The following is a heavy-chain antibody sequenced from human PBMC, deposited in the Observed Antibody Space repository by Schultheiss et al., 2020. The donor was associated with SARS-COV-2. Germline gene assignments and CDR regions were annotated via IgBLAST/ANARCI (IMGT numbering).Heavy chain of an antibody. CDR2: IYTSGST. V-gene: IGHV4-30-2*03. CDR3: AKGYTGLDP. J-gene: IGHJ5*02. Sequence: SETLSLTCTVSGGSISSGGYSWSWIRQPPGKGLEWIGRIYTSGSTYYNPSLKSRVTMSVDTSKNQFSLKLSSVTAADTAVYYCAKGYTGLDPWGQGTLVTVSS. CDR1: GGSISSGGYS. D-gene: IGHD5-24*01.